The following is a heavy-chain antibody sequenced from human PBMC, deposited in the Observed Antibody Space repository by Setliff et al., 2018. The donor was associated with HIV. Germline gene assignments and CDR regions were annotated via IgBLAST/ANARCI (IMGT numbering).Heavy chain of an antibody. CDR2: IRSKAYGGTT. CDR3: AKGGGYSSSSGGPYFDY. CDR1: GFTFGDYA. V-gene: IGHV3-49*04. Sequence: GGSLRLSCTASGFTFGDYAMSWVRQAPGKGLEWVGFIRSKAYGGTTEYAASVKGRFTISRDNTKKSLFLQMSSLRAEDTAIYYCAKGGGYSSSSGGPYFDYWGQGILVTVSS. D-gene: IGHD6-6*01. J-gene: IGHJ4*02.